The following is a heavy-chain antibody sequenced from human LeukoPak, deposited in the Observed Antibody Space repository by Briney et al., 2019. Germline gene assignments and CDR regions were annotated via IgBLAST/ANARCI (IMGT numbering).Heavy chain of an antibody. CDR3: ARGDTPDCSGGSCRNFDY. Sequence: SETLSLTCAVYGGSFSGYYWSWIRQPPGKGLEWIGEINHSGSTNYNPSLKSRVTISVDTSKNQFSLKLSSVTDADTAVYYGARGDTPDCSGGSCRNFDYWGQGTLVTVSS. D-gene: IGHD2-15*01. CDR2: INHSGST. V-gene: IGHV4-34*01. CDR1: GGSFSGYY. J-gene: IGHJ4*02.